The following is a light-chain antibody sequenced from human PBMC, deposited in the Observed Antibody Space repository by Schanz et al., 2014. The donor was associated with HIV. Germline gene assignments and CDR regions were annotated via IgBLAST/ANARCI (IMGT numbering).Light chain of an antibody. CDR1: QSVSNRY. CDR3: QQYGVSPFT. Sequence: EVILTQSPGTLSLSPGDRATLSCRASQSVSNRYLAWYQQKRAQAPRLLIYGASSRATGIPDRFSGSGSGTDFTLTISRLEPEDFAVYYCQQYGVSPFTFGPGTTVDIK. J-gene: IGKJ3*01. V-gene: IGKV3-20*01. CDR2: GAS.